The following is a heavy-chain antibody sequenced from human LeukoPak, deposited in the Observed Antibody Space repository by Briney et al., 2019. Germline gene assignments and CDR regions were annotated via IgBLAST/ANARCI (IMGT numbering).Heavy chain of an antibody. J-gene: IGHJ5*02. CDR2: IYYSGST. D-gene: IGHD3-10*01. V-gene: IGHV4-59*01. Sequence: SETLSLTCTVSGASISSFYWSWIRQPPGKGLDWIGYIYYSGSTSYNPSLKSRVTISVDTSKNQFSLKLSSVTAADTAVYYCARDPGITMVRGVPQPGWFDPWGQGTLVTVSS. CDR1: GASISSFY. CDR3: ARDPGITMVRGVPQPGWFDP.